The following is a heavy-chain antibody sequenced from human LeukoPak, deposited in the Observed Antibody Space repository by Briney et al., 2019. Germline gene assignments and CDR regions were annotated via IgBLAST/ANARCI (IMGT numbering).Heavy chain of an antibody. J-gene: IGHJ4*02. V-gene: IGHV1-2*06. D-gene: IGHD3-22*01. Sequence: RASVKVSCKASGYTFTDYYMHWVRQAPGQGLEWMGRINPNSGGTNYAQKFQARVTMTRDTSISTAYMELSRRRSDDTALYYCDRAAYYYDGSGYYLGDWGQGTLVTVSS. CDR2: INPNSGGT. CDR3: DRAAYYYDGSGYYLGD. CDR1: GYTFTDYY.